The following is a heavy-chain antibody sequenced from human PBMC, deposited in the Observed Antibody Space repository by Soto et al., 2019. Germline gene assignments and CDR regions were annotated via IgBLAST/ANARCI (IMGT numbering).Heavy chain of an antibody. Sequence: GGSLILSCAASGFTFSSYAMSWVRQAPGKGLEWVSKIDGSGGNTYYTDSLKGRFTISRDNSKNTVYLQMNSLRAEDTAVYYCAKGFCSSSSCFNDWYFDLWGRGTLVTVSS. V-gene: IGHV3-23*01. CDR2: IDGSGGNT. CDR1: GFTFSSYA. J-gene: IGHJ2*01. D-gene: IGHD2-2*01. CDR3: AKGFCSSSSCFNDWYFDL.